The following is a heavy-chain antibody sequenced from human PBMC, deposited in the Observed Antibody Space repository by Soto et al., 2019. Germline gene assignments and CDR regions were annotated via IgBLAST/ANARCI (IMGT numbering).Heavy chain of an antibody. CDR2: INSDGSTI. Sequence: EVQLVESGGGLVQPGGSLRLSCAASGFSFSSYWMHWVRQVPGKGLVWVSRINSDGSTITYADSVKGRFTISRDNAKNTLYLQMNSLRVEDTAVYYCARVLTGSYNWFDPWGQGTLVTVSS. D-gene: IGHD1-26*01. CDR3: ARVLTGSYNWFDP. J-gene: IGHJ5*02. V-gene: IGHV3-74*01. CDR1: GFSFSSYW.